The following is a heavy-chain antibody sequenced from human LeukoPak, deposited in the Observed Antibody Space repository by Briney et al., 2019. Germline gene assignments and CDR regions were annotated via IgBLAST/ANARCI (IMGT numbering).Heavy chain of an antibody. Sequence: GGSLRLSCAASGFTFSGSAMHWVRQASGKGLEWVGRIRSKANNYATAYAASVKGRFTISRDDSKNTAYLQMNSLKTEDTAVYYCTRLGYNWNYGEDYWGQGTLVTVSS. D-gene: IGHD1-7*01. J-gene: IGHJ4*02. CDR3: TRLGYNWNYGEDY. CDR2: IRSKANNYAT. CDR1: GFTFSGSA. V-gene: IGHV3-73*01.